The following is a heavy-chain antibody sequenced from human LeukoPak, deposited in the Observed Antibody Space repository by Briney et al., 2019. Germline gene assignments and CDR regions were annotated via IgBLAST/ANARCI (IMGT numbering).Heavy chain of an antibody. D-gene: IGHD1-26*01. CDR2: ISSSSSYI. CDR3: ARSGWELTASVDY. Sequence: TGGSLRLSCAASGFTLINYDMNWVRQAPGKGLEWVSYISSSSSYIYYADSVKGRFTISRDNAKNSLYLQMNSLRAEDTAVYYCARSGWELTASVDYWGQGTLVTVSS. V-gene: IGHV3-21*05. CDR1: GFTLINYD. J-gene: IGHJ4*02.